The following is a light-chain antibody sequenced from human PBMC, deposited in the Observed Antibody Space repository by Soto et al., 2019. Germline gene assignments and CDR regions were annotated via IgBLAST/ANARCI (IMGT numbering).Light chain of an antibody. CDR2: AAS. CDR3: QQSYSVPR. J-gene: IGKJ1*01. V-gene: IGKV1-39*01. CDR1: RSISNY. Sequence: DIPMTQSPSSLSASVGDRVTITCRASRSISNYLNWYQQKSGKAPRLLIYAASSLKPGVPSRVSGTGTGTAFTLTITSLQPEDSATYYCQQSYSVPRFGQGTRVDLK.